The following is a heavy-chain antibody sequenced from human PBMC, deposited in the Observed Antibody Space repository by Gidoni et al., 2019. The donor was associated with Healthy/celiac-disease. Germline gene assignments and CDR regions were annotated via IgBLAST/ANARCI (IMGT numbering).Heavy chain of an antibody. CDR2: IYPGDSDT. CDR3: ARRLSPWSDAFDI. D-gene: IGHD2-15*01. CDR1: GYSFTSYW. Sequence: EVQLVQSGAAVKKPGESLKISCTGSGYSFTSYWIGWVRQMPGKGLEWMGIIYPGDSDTRYSPSFQCQVTISADKSISTAYLQWSSLKASDTAMYYCARRLSPWSDAFDIWGQGTMVTVSS. V-gene: IGHV5-51*01. J-gene: IGHJ3*02.